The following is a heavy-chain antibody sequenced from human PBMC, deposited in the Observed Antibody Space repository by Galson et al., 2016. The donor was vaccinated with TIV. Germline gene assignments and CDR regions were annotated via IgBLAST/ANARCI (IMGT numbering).Heavy chain of an antibody. Sequence: SVKVSCKASGVTFNSYAITWVRQAPGQGLEWMGRIIPIFKITNNAEKFEGRITFTADESTNTASMELTNLRSEDTAVYYCARSNSYNFYYMAVWGQGTTVTVSS. D-gene: IGHD2/OR15-2a*01. J-gene: IGHJ6*03. CDR3: ARSNSYNFYYMAV. CDR2: IIPIFKIT. V-gene: IGHV1-69*13. CDR1: GVTFNSYA.